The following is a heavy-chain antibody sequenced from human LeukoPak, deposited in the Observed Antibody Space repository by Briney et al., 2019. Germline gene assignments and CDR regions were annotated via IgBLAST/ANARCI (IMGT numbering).Heavy chain of an antibody. Sequence: GGSLRLSCATSGFTFSAHYMVWVRQAPGQGLEWVGRITNRDARYSTQYAASVKGRFSISRDDSKSSFYLQMNSLKTEDTALYYCARVALGPAGEYDAWGQGTMVTVSS. V-gene: IGHV3-72*01. J-gene: IGHJ5*02. D-gene: IGHD3-16*01. CDR2: ITNRDARYST. CDR1: GFTFSAHY. CDR3: ARVALGPAGEYDA.